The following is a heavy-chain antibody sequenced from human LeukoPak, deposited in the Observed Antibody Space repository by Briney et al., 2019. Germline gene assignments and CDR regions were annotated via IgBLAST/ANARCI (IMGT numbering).Heavy chain of an antibody. CDR2: IYYSGST. V-gene: IGHV4-61*01. D-gene: IGHD6-13*01. CDR1: GGSVSSGSYY. Sequence: SETLSLTCTVSGGSVSSGSYYWNWIRQPPGKGLEWIGYIYYSGSTNYNPSPNSRVTISLDTSKNQFSLKLSSVTAADTAVFYCARGYSSIRGWFDPWGQGTPVTVSS. J-gene: IGHJ5*02. CDR3: ARGYSSIRGWFDP.